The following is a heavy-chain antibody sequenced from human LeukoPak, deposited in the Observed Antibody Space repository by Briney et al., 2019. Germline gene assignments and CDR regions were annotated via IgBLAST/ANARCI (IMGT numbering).Heavy chain of an antibody. V-gene: IGHV1-46*01. CDR2: INPSGGST. CDR3: ATDLQWLVHGGGYYFDY. Sequence: ASVKVSCKASGYTFTSYYMHWVRQAPGQGLEWMGIINPSGGSTSYAQKFQGRVTMTRDTSTSTVYMELSSLRSEDTAVYYCATDLQWLVHGGGYYFDYWGQGTLVTVSS. D-gene: IGHD6-19*01. J-gene: IGHJ4*02. CDR1: GYTFTSYY.